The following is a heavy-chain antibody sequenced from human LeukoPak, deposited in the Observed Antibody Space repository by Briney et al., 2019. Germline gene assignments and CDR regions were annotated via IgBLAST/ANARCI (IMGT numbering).Heavy chain of an antibody. CDR2: INPNSGGT. CDR3: ARDGEVSNYDDFDY. D-gene: IGHD4-11*01. J-gene: IGHJ4*02. Sequence: ASVKVSCKAPGYTFTGYYMHWVRQAPGQGLEWMGWINPNSGGTNYAQKFQGRVTMTRDTSISTAYMELSRLRSDDTAVYYCARDGEVSNYDDFDYWGQGTLVTVSS. CDR1: GYTFTGYY. V-gene: IGHV1-2*02.